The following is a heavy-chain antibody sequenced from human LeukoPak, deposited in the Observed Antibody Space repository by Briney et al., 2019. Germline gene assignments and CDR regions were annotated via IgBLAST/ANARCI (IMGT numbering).Heavy chain of an antibody. Sequence: ASVKVSCKASGYTFTSYGISWVRQAPGQGLEWMGWISAYNGNTNYAQKLQGRVTMTTDTSTSTAYMELRSLRSDDTAVYYCARVTELEYSSGREGAYDYWGQGTLVTVSS. J-gene: IGHJ4*02. CDR2: ISAYNGNT. CDR3: ARVTELEYSSGREGAYDY. D-gene: IGHD6-19*01. CDR1: GYTFTSYG. V-gene: IGHV1-18*01.